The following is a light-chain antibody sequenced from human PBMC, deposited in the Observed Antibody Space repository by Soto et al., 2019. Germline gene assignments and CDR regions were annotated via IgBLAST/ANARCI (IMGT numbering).Light chain of an antibody. Sequence: EIVVTQSPATLSVSPGDRATLSCTASQNVTRSLAWYQQKPGQTPRLLIYDASSRAAGIPDRFNGGGSGTEFTLTISSLQSEDVALYFCQQYDTWWTFGQGTRV. CDR3: QQYDTWWT. V-gene: IGKV3-15*01. J-gene: IGKJ1*01. CDR1: QNVTRS. CDR2: DAS.